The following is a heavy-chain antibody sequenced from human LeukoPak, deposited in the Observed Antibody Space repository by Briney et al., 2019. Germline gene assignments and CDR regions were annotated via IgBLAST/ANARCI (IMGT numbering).Heavy chain of an antibody. Sequence: SETLSLTCAVYGGSFSGYYWSWIRQPPGKGLERIGEINHSGSTNYNPSLKSRVTISVDTSKNQFSLKLSSVTAADTAVYYCARGPGEVVPAAIGWFDPWGQGTLVTVSS. V-gene: IGHV4-34*01. CDR1: GGSFSGYY. CDR2: INHSGST. D-gene: IGHD2-2*02. CDR3: ARGPGEVVPAAIGWFDP. J-gene: IGHJ5*02.